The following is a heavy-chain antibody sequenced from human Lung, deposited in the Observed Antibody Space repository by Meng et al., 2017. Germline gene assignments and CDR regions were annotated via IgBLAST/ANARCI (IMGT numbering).Heavy chain of an antibody. CDR2: IDPNNDHT. CDR3: ARDEDISAAGTLFGDY. Sequence: HVELVQSGASVKRRVASVTLSSKSSGYTVAAYWIHWLRQAPRHGLEWMGRIDPNNDHTQYAQNFQGRVTMNSDTSISTLYMELNVLRSDDLAVYYCARDEDISAAGTLFGDYWGQGTLVTVSS. CDR1: GYTVAAYW. D-gene: IGHD6-13*01. V-gene: IGHV1-2*06. J-gene: IGHJ4*02.